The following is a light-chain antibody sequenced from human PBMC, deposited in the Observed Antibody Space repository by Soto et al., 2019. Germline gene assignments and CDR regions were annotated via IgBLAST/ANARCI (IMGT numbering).Light chain of an antibody. J-gene: IGKJ5*01. CDR1: QSVGNY. V-gene: IGKV3-11*01. CDR3: QQGDYWSPGAT. CDR2: DAS. Sequence: EIVLTQSPATLSLSPGERATLSCRASQSVGNYLAWYQQRPAQAPRLLIYDASNRATGIPARFSGSGSGTDFTHTISSLEPEDCAVYYCQQGDYWSPGATFGQGTRLEIK.